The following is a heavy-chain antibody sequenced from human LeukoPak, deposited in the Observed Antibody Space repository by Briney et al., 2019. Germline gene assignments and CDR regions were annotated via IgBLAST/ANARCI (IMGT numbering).Heavy chain of an antibody. CDR3: ARDSVLGCGGDCYTHFDY. V-gene: IGHV1-69*04. CDR1: GGTFNNYA. D-gene: IGHD2-21*02. J-gene: IGHJ4*02. Sequence: GASVEVSCKASGGTFNNYAFSWVRQAPGQGLEWMGRIIPILGIANYAQKFQGRVTITADKSTSTAYMELSSLGSEDTAVYYCARDSVLGCGGDCYTHFDYWGQGTLVTVSS. CDR2: IIPILGIA.